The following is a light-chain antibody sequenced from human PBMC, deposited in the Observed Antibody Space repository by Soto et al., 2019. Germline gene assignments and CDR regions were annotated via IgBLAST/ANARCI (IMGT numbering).Light chain of an antibody. CDR3: SSYTSSSTPWV. Sequence: QSALTQPPSVSGSPGQSVTISCTGTSTDFVSYNRVSWYQQPPGTAPKLMIYEVSNRPSGVSNRFSGSKSGNTASLTISGLQAEDEADYYCSSYTSSSTPWVFGGGTKLTVL. J-gene: IGLJ3*02. CDR1: STDFVSYNR. CDR2: EVS. V-gene: IGLV2-18*02.